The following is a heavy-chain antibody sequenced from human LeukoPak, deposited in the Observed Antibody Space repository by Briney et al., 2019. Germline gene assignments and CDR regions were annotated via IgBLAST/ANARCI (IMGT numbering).Heavy chain of an antibody. CDR2: GSESGGT. CDR1: GGSLNGHY. Sequence: SETLSLTCAVYGGSLNGHYWSWIRQPPGKGLEWIGEGSESGGTKFNPSLKSRVTISADTSKNQFSLKVKSVTAADTAVYYCAKNGQSGFSLDPWGQGTLVTVSS. CDR3: AKNGQSGFSLDP. J-gene: IGHJ5*02. D-gene: IGHD3-3*01. V-gene: IGHV4-34*01.